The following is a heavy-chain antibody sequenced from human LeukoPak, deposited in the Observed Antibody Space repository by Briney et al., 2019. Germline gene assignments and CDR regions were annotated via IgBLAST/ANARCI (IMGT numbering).Heavy chain of an antibody. D-gene: IGHD3-10*01. CDR3: GYGSGSFFPRYYFDY. J-gene: IGHJ4*02. V-gene: IGHV3-30*02. CDR1: GLTFSSYG. Sequence: GGSLRLSCAASGLTFSSYGMHWVRQAPGKGLEWVAFIRYDGSNKYYADSVKGRFTISRDNSENTLYLQLHSLTVDDTAVYYCGYGSGSFFPRYYFDYWGQGALVIVSS. CDR2: IRYDGSNK.